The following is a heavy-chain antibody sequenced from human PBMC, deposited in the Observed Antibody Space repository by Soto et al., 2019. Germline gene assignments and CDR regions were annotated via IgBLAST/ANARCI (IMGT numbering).Heavy chain of an antibody. CDR3: AKFWRDFWSGYYYYFDY. D-gene: IGHD3-3*01. Sequence: PGGSLRLSCAASGFTFSSYAMSWVRQAPGKGLEWVSAISGSGGSTYYADSVKGRFTISRDNSKNTLYLQMNSLRAEDTAVYYCAKFWRDFWSGYYYYFDYWGQGTLVTVYS. CDR1: GFTFSSYA. CDR2: ISGSGGST. J-gene: IGHJ4*02. V-gene: IGHV3-23*01.